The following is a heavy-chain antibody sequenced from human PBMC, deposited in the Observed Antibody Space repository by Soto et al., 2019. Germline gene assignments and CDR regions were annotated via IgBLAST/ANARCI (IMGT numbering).Heavy chain of an antibody. J-gene: IGHJ4*02. V-gene: IGHV4-31*03. Sequence: SETLALNCPVSGCSISSGGYYWSWIRQHPGKGLEWIGYIYYSGSTYYNPSLKSRVTISVDTSKNQFSLKLSSVTAADTAVYYCARDRSFLEWDYYFDYWGQGTLVTVS. CDR1: GCSISSGGYY. CDR3: ARDRSFLEWDYYFDY. D-gene: IGHD3-3*01. CDR2: IYYSGST.